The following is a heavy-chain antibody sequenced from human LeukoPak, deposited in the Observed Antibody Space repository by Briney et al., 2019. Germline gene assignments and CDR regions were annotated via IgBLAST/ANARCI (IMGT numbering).Heavy chain of an antibody. CDR1: GYTFTSYG. J-gene: IGHJ4*02. Sequence: ASVKVSCKASGYTFTSYGISWVRQAPGQGLEWMGWISAYNGSTNYAQKLQGRVTMTTDTSTSTAYMELRSLRSDDTAVYYCARDLYSSGYYYWSYYFDYWGQGTLVTVSS. CDR3: ARDLYSSGYYYWSYYFDY. V-gene: IGHV1-18*01. D-gene: IGHD3-22*01. CDR2: ISAYNGST.